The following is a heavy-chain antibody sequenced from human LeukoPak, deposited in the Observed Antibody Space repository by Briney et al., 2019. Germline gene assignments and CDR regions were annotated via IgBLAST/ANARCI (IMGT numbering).Heavy chain of an antibody. CDR2: MNPNSGST. Sequence: ASVKVSCKASGYTFTSYDINWVRQATGQGLEWMGWMNPNSGSTSYAQKFQGRVTMTRDMSTSTVYMELSSLRSEDTAVYYCARTAVTMVRGVHDWFDPWGQGTLVTVSS. J-gene: IGHJ5*02. CDR1: GYTFTSYD. V-gene: IGHV1-8*02. CDR3: ARTAVTMVRGVHDWFDP. D-gene: IGHD3-10*01.